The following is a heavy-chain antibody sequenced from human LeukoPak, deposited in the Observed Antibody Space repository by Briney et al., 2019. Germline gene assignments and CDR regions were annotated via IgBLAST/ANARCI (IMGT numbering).Heavy chain of an antibody. CDR3: ARLRGREYFDY. CDR2: INTNTGNP. D-gene: IGHD3-16*01. V-gene: IGHV7-4-1*02. CDR1: GYTFSSYG. Sequence: APVKVSCKASGYTFSSYGMNWVRQAPGQGLEWVGWINTNTGNPTYAQGFTGRFVFSLDTSVSTAYLQISSLKAEDTAVYYCARLRGREYFDYWGQGTLVTVSS. J-gene: IGHJ4*02.